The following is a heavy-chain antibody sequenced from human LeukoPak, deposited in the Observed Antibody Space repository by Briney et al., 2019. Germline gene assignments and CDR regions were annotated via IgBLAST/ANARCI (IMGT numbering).Heavy chain of an antibody. J-gene: IGHJ5*02. D-gene: IGHD2-2*01. CDR2: IYYSGST. CDR1: GGSISSSSYY. CDR3: ARHGTSKYCSSTSCYEAYWFDP. Sequence: SETLSLTCTVSGGSISSSSYYWGWIRQPPGRGLEWIGSIYYSGSTYYNPSLKSRVTISVDTSKNQFSLKLSSVTAADTAVYYCARHGTSKYCSSTSCYEAYWFDPWGQGTLVTVSS. V-gene: IGHV4-39*01.